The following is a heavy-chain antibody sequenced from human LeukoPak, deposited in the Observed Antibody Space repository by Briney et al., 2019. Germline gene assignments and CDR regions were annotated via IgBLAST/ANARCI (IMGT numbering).Heavy chain of an antibody. D-gene: IGHD2-2*01. Sequence: GGSLRLSCAASGFTFDDYGMSWVRQAPGKGLEWVSGINWNGGSTGYADSVKGRFTISRDNAKNSLYPQMNSLRAEDTALYYCARSNEDIVVVPVAMFDYWGQGTLVTVSS. J-gene: IGHJ4*02. CDR2: INWNGGST. CDR3: ARSNEDIVVVPVAMFDY. CDR1: GFTFDDYG. V-gene: IGHV3-20*04.